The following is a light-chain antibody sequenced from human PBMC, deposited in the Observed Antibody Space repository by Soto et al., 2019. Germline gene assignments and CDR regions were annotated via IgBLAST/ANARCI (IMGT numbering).Light chain of an antibody. J-gene: IGLJ2*01. Sequence: QFVLTQPPSVYGAPGQRVTISCTGSSSNIGEGYGVQWYQQLPGMAPKLLIYLNNNRPSGVPDRFSASKSGASASLAITGLLPEDEADYYCQSYDMSLTGAIFGAGTKVTVL. CDR3: QSYDMSLTGAI. CDR1: SSNIGEGYG. V-gene: IGLV1-40*01. CDR2: LNN.